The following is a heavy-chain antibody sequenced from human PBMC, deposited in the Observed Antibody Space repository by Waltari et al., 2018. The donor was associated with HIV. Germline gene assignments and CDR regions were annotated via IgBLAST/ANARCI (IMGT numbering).Heavy chain of an antibody. J-gene: IGHJ5*02. D-gene: IGHD3-3*01. Sequence: QVQLQESGPGLVKPSQTLSLTCTVSGGSISSGSYYWSWIRQPAGKGLELIGRIYTSGSTTYNPSLESRVTISGDTSRNQFSLKLRSVTAADTAVYYCARAYYDFWSGTGSSGNWFDPWGQGTLVTVSS. CDR1: GGSISSGSYY. CDR2: IYTSGST. V-gene: IGHV4-61*02. CDR3: ARAYYDFWSGTGSSGNWFDP.